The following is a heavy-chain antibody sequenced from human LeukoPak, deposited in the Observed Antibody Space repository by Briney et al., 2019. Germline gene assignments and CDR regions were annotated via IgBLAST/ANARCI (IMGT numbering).Heavy chain of an antibody. CDR1: GYTFTSYY. D-gene: IGHD3-9*01. CDR2: INPSGGST. CDR3: ARARPYDILTAEPGRFYP. Sequence: GASVKVSCKASGYTFTSYYMHWVRQAPGQGLEWMGIINPSGGSTSYAQKFQGRVTMTRDTSTSTVYMELSSLRSEDTAVYYCARARPYDILTAEPGRFYPWGQGTLVTVSS. V-gene: IGHV1-46*01. J-gene: IGHJ5*02.